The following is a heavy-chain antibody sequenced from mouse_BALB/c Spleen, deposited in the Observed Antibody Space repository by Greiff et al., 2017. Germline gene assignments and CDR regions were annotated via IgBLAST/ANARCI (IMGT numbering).Heavy chain of an antibody. Sequence: EVKLVESGGGLVKPGGSLKLSCAASGFTFSSYAMSWVRQTPEKRLEWVASISSGGSTYYPDSVKGRFTISRDNARNILYLQMSSLRSEDTAMYYCARGRGLREEAWFAYWGQGTLVTVSA. CDR2: ISSGGST. CDR1: GFTFSSYA. D-gene: IGHD2-4*01. V-gene: IGHV5-6-5*01. CDR3: ARGRGLREEAWFAY. J-gene: IGHJ3*01.